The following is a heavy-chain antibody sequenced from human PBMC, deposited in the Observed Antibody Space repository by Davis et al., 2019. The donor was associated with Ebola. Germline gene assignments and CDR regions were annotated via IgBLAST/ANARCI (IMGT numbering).Heavy chain of an antibody. V-gene: IGHV3-73*01. CDR2: IRSKANSYAT. D-gene: IGHD1-26*01. CDR3: TQSGSRDY. CDR1: GFTSSGPA. J-gene: IGHJ4*02. Sequence: PGGPLRPPCPAPGFTSSGPAMHWVRQASGKGLEWVGRIRSKANSYATAYAASVKGRFTISRDDSKNTAYLQMNSLKTEDTAVYYCTQSGSRDYWGQGTLVTVSS.